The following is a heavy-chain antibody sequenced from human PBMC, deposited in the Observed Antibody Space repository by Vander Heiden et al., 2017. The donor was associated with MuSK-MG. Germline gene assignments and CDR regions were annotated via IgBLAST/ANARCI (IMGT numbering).Heavy chain of an antibody. CDR1: GFTFGSYS. D-gene: IGHD6-13*01. CDR2: ISGSGGST. J-gene: IGHJ4*02. CDR3: AKGSSSWYRGPIDY. V-gene: IGHV3-23*01. Sequence: EVQLLESGGGLVQPGGCLRLSCAAAGFTFGSYSMSWVRQAPGKGVEWVSAISGSGGSTYYADSVKGRFTISRDNSKNTLYLQMNSRRAEDTAVYYCAKGSSSWYRGPIDYWGQGTLVTVSS.